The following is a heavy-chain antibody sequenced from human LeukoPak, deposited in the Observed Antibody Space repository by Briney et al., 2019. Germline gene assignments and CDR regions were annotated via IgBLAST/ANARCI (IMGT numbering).Heavy chain of an antibody. CDR1: GGSISSGDYY. V-gene: IGHV4-30-4*01. CDR2: IYYSGST. Sequence: PSETLSLTCTVPGGSISSGDYYWSWIRQPPGKGLEWIGYIYYSGSTYYNPSLKSRVTISVDTSKNQFSLKLSSVTAADTAVYYCARVRTYGDYWYWGQGTLVTVSS. D-gene: IGHD4-17*01. CDR3: ARVRTYGDYWY. J-gene: IGHJ4*02.